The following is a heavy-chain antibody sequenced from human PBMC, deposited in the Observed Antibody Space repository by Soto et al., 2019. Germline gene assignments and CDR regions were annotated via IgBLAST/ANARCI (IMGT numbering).Heavy chain of an antibody. CDR1: GVSISSYY. CDR2: IHYTENT. D-gene: IGHD1-26*01. J-gene: IGHJ3*02. V-gene: IGHV4-59*01. CDR3: ARNTQPPRSLDI. Sequence: SETLSLTCSVSGVSISSYYWSWIRQPPGKGLEWIGYIHYTENTNYNPSLESLVTMSIDTSKNQFSLNLSSVTAADTAMYYCARNTQPPRSLDIGAQGKMVTV.